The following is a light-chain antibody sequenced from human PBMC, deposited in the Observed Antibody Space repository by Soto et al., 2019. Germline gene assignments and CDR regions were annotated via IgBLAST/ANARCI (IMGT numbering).Light chain of an antibody. V-gene: IGLV2-23*02. CDR1: ISDVGSHNL. Sequence: QSVLTQPASVSGSPGQSITISCTGTISDVGSHNLVSWYQQHPDKAPKHIIYEVNERPSGVSSRFSGSKSGNTASLTVSGLQPDDEADYHCCSFAGSNPFPYVFGTGTKVTVL. J-gene: IGLJ1*01. CDR2: EVN. CDR3: CSFAGSNPFPYV.